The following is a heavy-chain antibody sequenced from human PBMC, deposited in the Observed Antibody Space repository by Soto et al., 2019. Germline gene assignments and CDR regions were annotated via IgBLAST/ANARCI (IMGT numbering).Heavy chain of an antibody. Sequence: QVHLQHSGPGLVKPSQTLSLTCAISGDSVSSNTAAWNWIRSSPSRGLEWLGRTYYRSNWRHDYAVSVKSRITVNPDTSKNHFSLQLNSVTPDDTAVYYCARGVAGSGFDLWGQGTLVTVSS. J-gene: IGHJ4*02. D-gene: IGHD6-19*01. V-gene: IGHV6-1*01. CDR1: GDSVSSNTAA. CDR3: ARGVAGSGFDL. CDR2: TYYRSNWRH.